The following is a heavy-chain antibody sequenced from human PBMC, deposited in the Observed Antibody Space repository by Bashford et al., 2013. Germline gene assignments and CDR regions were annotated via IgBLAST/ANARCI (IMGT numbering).Heavy chain of an antibody. CDR2: IYHSGST. CDR1: GGSISSSNW. Sequence: RPLLYSSETLSLTCAVSGGSISSSNWWSWVRQPPGRGLEWIGEIYHSGSTNYNPSLKSRVTISVDTSKNQFSLKLSSVTAADTAVYYCARGFPYQLLYWFDPWGQGTLVTVSS. D-gene: IGHD2-2*01. J-gene: IGHJ5*02. CDR3: ARGFPYQLLYWFDP. V-gene: IGHV4-4*02.